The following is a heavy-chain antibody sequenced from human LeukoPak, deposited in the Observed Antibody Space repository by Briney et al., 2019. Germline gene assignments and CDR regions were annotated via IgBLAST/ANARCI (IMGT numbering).Heavy chain of an antibody. CDR2: ISSSGSTI. CDR3: ARDADARVGATSDFDY. V-gene: IGHV3-11*01. Sequence: PGGSLRLSCAASGFTFSDCYMSWIRQAPGKGLEWVSYISSSGSTIYYADSVKSRFTISRDNAKNSLYLQMNSLRAEDTAVYYCARDADARVGATSDFDYWGQGTLVTVSS. J-gene: IGHJ4*02. D-gene: IGHD1-26*01. CDR1: GFTFSDCY.